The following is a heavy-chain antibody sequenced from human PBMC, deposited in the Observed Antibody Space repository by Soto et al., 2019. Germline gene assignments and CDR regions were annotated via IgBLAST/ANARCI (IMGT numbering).Heavy chain of an antibody. CDR2: SSAYNGNP. Sequence: QVQLVQSGAEVQKPGASVKVSCKASGYTVTSYGISWVRPAPGQGLAWLGWSSAYNGNPNYAQKLQGRVTMTTDTSTSTAGMELRTLRSDDTDVYYCAMDDIVTGYLADHYCYGMDVWGQGTTVTVS. D-gene: IGHD3-9*01. J-gene: IGHJ6*02. CDR1: GYTVTSYG. CDR3: AMDDIVTGYLADHYCYGMDV. V-gene: IGHV1-18*01.